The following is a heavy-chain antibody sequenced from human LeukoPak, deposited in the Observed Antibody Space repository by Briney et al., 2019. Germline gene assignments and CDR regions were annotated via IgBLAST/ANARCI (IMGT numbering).Heavy chain of an antibody. J-gene: IGHJ5*02. V-gene: IGHV4-61*02. Sequence: SQTLSLTCTVSGGSINSGTYYWSWIRQPAGKGLEWIGRMYTSGSTNYNPSLESRVTISVDKSKNQFSLKLSSVTAADTAVYYCARDLYCSSTSCRANNWFDPWGQGTLVTVSS. D-gene: IGHD2-2*01. CDR1: GGSINSGTYY. CDR3: ARDLYCSSTSCRANNWFDP. CDR2: MYTSGST.